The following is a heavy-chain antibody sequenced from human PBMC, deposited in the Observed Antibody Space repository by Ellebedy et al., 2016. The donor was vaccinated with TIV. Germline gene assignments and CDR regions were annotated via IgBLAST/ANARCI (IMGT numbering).Heavy chain of an antibody. CDR1: GGSISSRDYY. Sequence: MPGGSLRLSCTVSGGSISSRDYYWDWIRQPPGKGLVWIGSIHYRRGTYYNPSLKSRVTISVDTSKNQFSLNLSSVTAADTAVYYCARDPALPKGRIDPWGQGTLVTVSS. V-gene: IGHV4-39*07. CDR3: ARDPALPKGRIDP. J-gene: IGHJ5*02. CDR2: IHYRRGT.